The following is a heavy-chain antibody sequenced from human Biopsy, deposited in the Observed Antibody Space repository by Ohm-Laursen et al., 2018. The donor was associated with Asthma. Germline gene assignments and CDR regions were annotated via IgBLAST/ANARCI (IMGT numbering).Heavy chain of an antibody. CDR2: ISSSGSSI. Sequence: SLRLSCAASGFTFSDYSMTWIRQAPGKGLEWISYISSSGSSILYADSVKGRFTISRDNAKNSLHLQMNGLRAEDTAIYYCARDIAFGGVHDFWGQGTLVAVSS. V-gene: IGHV3-11*01. CDR1: GFTFSDYS. D-gene: IGHD3-16*01. CDR3: ARDIAFGGVHDF. J-gene: IGHJ4*02.